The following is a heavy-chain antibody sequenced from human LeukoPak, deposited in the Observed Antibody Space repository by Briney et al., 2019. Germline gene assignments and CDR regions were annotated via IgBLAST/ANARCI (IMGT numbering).Heavy chain of an antibody. D-gene: IGHD1-26*01. V-gene: IGHV3-7*01. J-gene: IGHJ4*02. Sequence: GGSLRLSCAASGFTFSSYWMSWVRQAPGKGLEWVANIKQDGSEKYYVDSVKGRFTMSRDNAKNSLYLQMNSLRAEDTAVYYCARVQWELRGVGSYFDYWGQGALVNVSS. CDR3: ARVQWELRGVGSYFDY. CDR2: IKQDGSEK. CDR1: GFTFSSYW.